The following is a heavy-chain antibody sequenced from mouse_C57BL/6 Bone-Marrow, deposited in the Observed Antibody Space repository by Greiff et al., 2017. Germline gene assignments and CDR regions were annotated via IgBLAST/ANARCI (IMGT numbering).Heavy chain of an antibody. CDR1: GFTFSDYY. CDR2: INYDGSGT. D-gene: IGHD2-3*01. V-gene: IGHV5-16*01. J-gene: IGHJ1*03. CDR3: ARDLYDGCYGCYWYFDV. Sequence: EVKVVESEGGLVQPGSSMKLSCTASGFTFSDYYMAWVRQVPEKGLEWVANINYDGSGTYYLDSLKSRFIISRDNAKNILYRQMSSLKSRDTATYYCARDLYDGCYGCYWYFDVWGTGTTVTVSA.